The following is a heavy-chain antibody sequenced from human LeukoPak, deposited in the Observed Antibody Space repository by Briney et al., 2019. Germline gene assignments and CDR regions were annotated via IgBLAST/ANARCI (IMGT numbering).Heavy chain of an antibody. Sequence: PSETVSLTCTVSGGSISSYYWSWIRQPPGKGLEWIGYIYYSGSTNYNPSLKSRVTISVDTSKNQFSLKLSSVTAADTAVYYCARLSRIFGVGLYYFDYWGQGTLVTVSS. CDR2: IYYSGST. V-gene: IGHV4-59*08. CDR3: ARLSRIFGVGLYYFDY. D-gene: IGHD3-3*01. CDR1: GGSISSYY. J-gene: IGHJ4*02.